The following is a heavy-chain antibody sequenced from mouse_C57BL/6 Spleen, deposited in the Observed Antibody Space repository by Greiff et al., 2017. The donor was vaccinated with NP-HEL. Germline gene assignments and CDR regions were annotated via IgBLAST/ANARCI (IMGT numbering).Heavy chain of an antibody. Sequence: VQLKESGAELVKPGASVKISCKASGYAFSSYWMNWVEQRPGKGLEWIGQIYPGDGDTNYNGKFKGKATLTADKSSSTAYMQLSSLTSEDSAVYFCARPGTYYAMDYWGQGTSVTVSS. CDR1: GYAFSSYW. D-gene: IGHD3-3*01. J-gene: IGHJ4*01. CDR2: IYPGDGDT. V-gene: IGHV1-80*01. CDR3: ARPGTYYAMDY.